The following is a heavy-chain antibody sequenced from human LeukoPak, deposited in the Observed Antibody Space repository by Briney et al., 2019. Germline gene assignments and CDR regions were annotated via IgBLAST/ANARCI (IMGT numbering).Heavy chain of an antibody. CDR1: GGSFSGYY. CDR2: INDSGST. Sequence: SETLSLTCAVYGGSFSGYYWSWIRQPPGKGLEWIGEINDSGSTNYNPSLTSRVTISVDTTKNQFSLKLSSVTAADTAVYYCAMCGGDFRGAFDIWGQGTMVTVSS. V-gene: IGHV4-34*01. J-gene: IGHJ3*02. CDR3: AMCGGDFRGAFDI. D-gene: IGHD2-21*02.